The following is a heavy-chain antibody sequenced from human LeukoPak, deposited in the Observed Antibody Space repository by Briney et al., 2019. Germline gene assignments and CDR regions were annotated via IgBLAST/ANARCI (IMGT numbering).Heavy chain of an antibody. J-gene: IGHJ4*02. CDR2: IYYSGST. Sequence: SETLSLTCTVSGGSISSSSYYWGWIRQPPGKGLEWIGSIYYSGSTYYNPSLKSRVTISVDTSKNQFSLKLSSVTAADTAVYYCARRRGGGGSYEYYFDYWGQGTLVTVSS. CDR3: ARRRGGGGSYEYYFDY. V-gene: IGHV4-39*01. D-gene: IGHD1-26*01. CDR1: GGSISSSSYY.